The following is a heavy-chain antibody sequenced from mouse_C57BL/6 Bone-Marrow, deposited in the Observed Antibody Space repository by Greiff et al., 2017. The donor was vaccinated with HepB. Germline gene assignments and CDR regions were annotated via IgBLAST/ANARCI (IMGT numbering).Heavy chain of an antibody. J-gene: IGHJ2*01. CDR2: SNPSSGYT. CDR1: GYTFTSYT. D-gene: IGHD2-4*01. V-gene: IGHV1-4*01. CDR3: AFYDYDYFDY. Sequence: QVQLQQSGAELARPGASVKMSCKASGYTFTSYTMHWVKQRPGQGLEWIGYSNPSSGYTKYNQKFKDKATLTADKSSSTAYMQLSSLTSEDSAVYYCAFYDYDYFDYWGQGTTLTVSS.